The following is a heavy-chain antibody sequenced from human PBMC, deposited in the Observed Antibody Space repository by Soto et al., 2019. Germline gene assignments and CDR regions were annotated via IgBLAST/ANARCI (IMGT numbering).Heavy chain of an antibody. J-gene: IGHJ4*02. CDR2: ISSSSSTI. D-gene: IGHD3-10*01. CDR1: GFTFSSYT. V-gene: IGHV3-48*04. Sequence: GGSLRLSCAASGFTFSSYTMNWVRQAPGKGLEWVSYISSSSSTIYYADSVKSRLTITKDTSKNQVVLTMTNMDPVDTATYYCAHRRVVVRGVTFDYWGQGTLVTVSS. CDR3: AHRRVVVRGVTFDY.